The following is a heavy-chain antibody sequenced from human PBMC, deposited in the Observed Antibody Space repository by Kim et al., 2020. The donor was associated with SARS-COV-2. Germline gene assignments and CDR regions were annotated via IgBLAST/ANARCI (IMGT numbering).Heavy chain of an antibody. CDR3: AKEGIWFGELLPYYYYYGMDV. J-gene: IGHJ6*02. V-gene: IGHV3-23*01. D-gene: IGHD3-10*01. Sequence: FTISRDNSKNTLYLQMNSLRAEDTAVYYCAKEGIWFGELLPYYYYYGMDVWGQGTTVTVSS.